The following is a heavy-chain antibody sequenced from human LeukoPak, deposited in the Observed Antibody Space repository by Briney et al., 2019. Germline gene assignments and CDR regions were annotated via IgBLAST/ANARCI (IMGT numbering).Heavy chain of an antibody. CDR1: GFTFSSYL. CDR3: AASLPNIVVVPATKGPFGY. J-gene: IGHJ4*02. D-gene: IGHD2-2*01. V-gene: IGHV3-64*04. Sequence: PGGSLRLSCSASGFTFSSYLMHWVRQAPGKGLEYVSAISNNGGNTYFADSVKGRFSISRDNSKNTLYLQMNSLRAEDTAVYYCAASLPNIVVVPATKGPFGYWGQGALVTVSS. CDR2: ISNNGGNT.